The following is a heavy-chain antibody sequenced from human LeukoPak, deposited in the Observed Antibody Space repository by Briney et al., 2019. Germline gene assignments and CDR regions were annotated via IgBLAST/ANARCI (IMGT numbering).Heavy chain of an antibody. CDR2: IYSGGST. J-gene: IGHJ6*02. CDR3: ARDELVGSGCYYGMDV. V-gene: IGHV3-66*01. D-gene: IGHD3-22*01. CDR1: GFTVSSNY. Sequence: GGSLRLSCAASGFTVSSNYMSWVRQAPGKGLEWVSVIYSGGSTYYADSVKGRFTISRDNSKNTLYLQMNSLRAEDTAVYYCARDELVGSGCYYGMDVWGQGTTVTASS.